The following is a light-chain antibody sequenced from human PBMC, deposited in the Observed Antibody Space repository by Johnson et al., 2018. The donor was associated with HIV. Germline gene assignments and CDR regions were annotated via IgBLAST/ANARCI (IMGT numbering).Light chain of an antibody. J-gene: IGLJ1*01. Sequence: QSVLTQPPSVSAAPGQKVTISCSGSNSNIGNNYISWYQQHPGTAPKLLIYENNKRPSGSPDRFSGSKSGTSATLGITGLQTGDEADYYCGTWDSSLSAYVFGTGTKVTVL. CDR3: GTWDSSLSAYV. V-gene: IGLV1-51*02. CDR1: NSNIGNNY. CDR2: ENN.